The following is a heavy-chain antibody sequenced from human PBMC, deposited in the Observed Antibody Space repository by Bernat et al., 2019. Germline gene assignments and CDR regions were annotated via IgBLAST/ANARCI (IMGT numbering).Heavy chain of an antibody. Sequence: QVQLQQWGAGLLKPSETLSLTFAFYGGSFSGYYCSWIRQPPGKGLEWIGEINHSGSTNYNPSLKSRVTISVDTSKNQFSLKLSSVTAADTAVYYGARVRGYYGSGIHSDYWGQGTLVTVSS. CDR3: ARVRGYYGSGIHSDY. J-gene: IGHJ4*02. CDR1: GGSFSGYY. CDR2: INHSGST. V-gene: IGHV4-34*01. D-gene: IGHD3-10*01.